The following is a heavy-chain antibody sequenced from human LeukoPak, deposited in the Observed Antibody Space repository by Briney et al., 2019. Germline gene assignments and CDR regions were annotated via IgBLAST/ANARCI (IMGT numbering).Heavy chain of an antibody. CDR3: ARAIYYYYYMDV. J-gene: IGHJ6*03. Sequence: SETLSLTCTASGGSISSYYWSWIRQPPGKGLEWIGYIYYSGSTNYNPSLKSRVTISVDTSKNQFSLKLSSVTAADTAVYYCARAIYYYYYMDVWGKGTTVTISS. V-gene: IGHV4-59*01. CDR1: GGSISSYY. CDR2: IYYSGST.